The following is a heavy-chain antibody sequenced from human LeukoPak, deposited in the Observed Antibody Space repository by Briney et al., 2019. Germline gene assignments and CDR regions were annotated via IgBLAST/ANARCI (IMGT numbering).Heavy chain of an antibody. CDR1: GFTFSDSA. J-gene: IGHJ4*02. CDR3: AKGSLGSCRGVICYSLDY. D-gene: IGHD2-15*01. Sequence: GGSLRLSCEASGFTFSDSAMSWVRQASGRGLEWVSLISASGGNSYYADSVKGRFTVSRDSSKNTLHLQMNSLRAEDTATYYCAKGSLGSCRGVICYSLDYWGQGSLVTVSS. V-gene: IGHV3-23*01. CDR2: ISASGGNS.